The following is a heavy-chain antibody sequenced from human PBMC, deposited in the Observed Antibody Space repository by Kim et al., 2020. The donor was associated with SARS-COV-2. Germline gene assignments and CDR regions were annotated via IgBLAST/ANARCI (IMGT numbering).Heavy chain of an antibody. J-gene: IGHJ2*01. CDR3: ARARGDPYDPGVSDWYFDL. CDR2: IWYDGSNK. D-gene: IGHD4-17*01. V-gene: IGHV3-33*01. Sequence: GGSLRLSCAASGFTFSSSGMHWVRQAPGKGLEWVAVIWYDGSNKYYADSVKGRFTISRDNSKNRLYLQMNSLRAEDTAVYYCARARGDPYDPGVSDWYFDLWGRGTLVTVSS. CDR1: GFTFSSSG.